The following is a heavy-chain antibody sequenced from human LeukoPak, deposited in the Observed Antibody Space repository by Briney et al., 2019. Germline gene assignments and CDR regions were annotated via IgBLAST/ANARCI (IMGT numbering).Heavy chain of an antibody. D-gene: IGHD6-6*01. CDR2: IWYDGSNK. Sequence: GGSLRLSCAASGXTFSSYGMHWVRQAPGKGLEWVAVIWYDGSNKYYADSVKGRFTISRDNSKNTLYLQMNSLRAEDTAVYYCARDAEYSSSPAYWGQGTLVTVSS. CDR3: ARDAEYSSSPAY. V-gene: IGHV3-33*01. CDR1: GXTFSSYG. J-gene: IGHJ4*02.